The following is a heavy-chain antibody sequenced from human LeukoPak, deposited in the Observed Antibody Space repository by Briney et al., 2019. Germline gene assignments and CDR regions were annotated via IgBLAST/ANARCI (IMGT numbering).Heavy chain of an antibody. D-gene: IGHD2-2*01. J-gene: IGHJ5*02. CDR1: GGSISSYY. Sequence: SETLSLTCTVSGGSISSYYWSWIRQPPGKGLEWIGYIYYSGSTNYNPSLKSRVTISVDTSKNQFSLKLSSVTAADTAVYYCARCYCSSTSCYLENWFDPWGQGTLVTVSS. CDR2: IYYSGST. V-gene: IGHV4-59*01. CDR3: ARCYCSSTSCYLENWFDP.